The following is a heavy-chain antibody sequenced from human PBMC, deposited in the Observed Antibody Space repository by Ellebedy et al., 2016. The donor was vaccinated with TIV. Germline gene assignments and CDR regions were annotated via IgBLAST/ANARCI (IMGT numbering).Heavy chain of an antibody. CDR3: ARAGYVSAYDI. CDR2: ISSSSTYI. J-gene: IGHJ3*02. CDR1: GFTFSTYS. D-gene: IGHD2-15*01. V-gene: IGHV3-21*04. Sequence: GESLKISCAASGFTFSTYSMNWVRQAPGKGLEWVSSISSSSTYIYYADSVKGRFTISRDNAKNSLYLQMNSLRAEDTAVYYCARAGYVSAYDIWGQGTRVTVSS.